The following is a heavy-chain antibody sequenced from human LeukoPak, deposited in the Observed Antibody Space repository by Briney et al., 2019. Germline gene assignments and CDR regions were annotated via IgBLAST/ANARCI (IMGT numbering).Heavy chain of an antibody. CDR1: GFTFSDYY. CDR3: ARDQDYDFWSGYTFDY. J-gene: IGHJ4*02. V-gene: IGHV3-20*04. Sequence: GGSLRLSCAASGFTFSDYYMSWVRQAPGKGLEWVSGISWNSGSIGYADSVKGRFTISRDNAKNSLYLQMNSLRAEDTAVYYCARDQDYDFWSGYTFDYWGQGTLVTVSS. CDR2: ISWNSGSI. D-gene: IGHD3-3*01.